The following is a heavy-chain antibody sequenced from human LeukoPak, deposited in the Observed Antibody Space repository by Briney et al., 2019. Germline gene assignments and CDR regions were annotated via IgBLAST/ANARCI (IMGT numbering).Heavy chain of an antibody. CDR2: ISYDGSNK. V-gene: IGHV3-30*18. D-gene: IGHD5-18*01. J-gene: IGHJ4*02. CDR1: GFTFSSYG. Sequence: GGSLRLSCAASGFTFSSYGMHWVRQAPGKGLEWVAVISYDGSNKYYADSVKGRFTISRDNSKNTLYLQMNSLRAEDTAVYYCAKASSAGYSYGEDYWGQGTLVTVSS. CDR3: AKASSAGYSYGEDY.